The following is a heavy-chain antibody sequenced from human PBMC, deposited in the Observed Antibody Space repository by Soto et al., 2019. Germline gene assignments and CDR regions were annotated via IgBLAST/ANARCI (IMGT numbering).Heavy chain of an antibody. J-gene: IGHJ6*02. CDR1: GYTFTSYA. Sequence: ASVKVSCKASGYTFTSYAMHWVRQAPGQRLEWMGWINAYNGNTNYAQKFQGRVTMTTDTSMSTAYMELSSLTSDDTAVYYCARYTDYGMDVWGQGTTVTVSS. V-gene: IGHV1-3*01. CDR3: ARYTDYGMDV. CDR2: INAYNGNT. D-gene: IGHD1-1*01.